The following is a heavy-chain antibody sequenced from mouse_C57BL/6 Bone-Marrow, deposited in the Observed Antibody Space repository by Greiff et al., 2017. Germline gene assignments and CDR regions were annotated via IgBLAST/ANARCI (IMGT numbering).Heavy chain of an antibody. D-gene: IGHD1-1*01. Sequence: VQLKESGGGLVKPGGSLKLSCAASGFTFSDYGMHWVRQAPEKGLEWVAYISSGSSTIYYADTVKGRFTISSDNAKNTLFLQMTSLRSEDTAMYYCAGGGSSPYYAMDYWGQGASVTVSS. CDR2: ISSGSSTI. V-gene: IGHV5-17*01. CDR3: AGGGSSPYYAMDY. J-gene: IGHJ4*01. CDR1: GFTFSDYG.